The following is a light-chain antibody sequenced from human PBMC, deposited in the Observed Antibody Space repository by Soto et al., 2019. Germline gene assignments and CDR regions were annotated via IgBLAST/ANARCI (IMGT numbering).Light chain of an antibody. CDR2: AAS. J-gene: IGKJ3*01. CDR3: QQSYSTPPPPRGLALFT. CDR1: QSISSY. Sequence: DIQMTQSPSSLSASVGDRVTITCRASQSISSYLNWYQQKPGKAPKLLIYAASSLQSGVPSRFSGSGSGTDFTLTISSLQPEDFATYYCQQSYSTPPPPRGLALFTFGPGTKVDIK. V-gene: IGKV1-39*01.